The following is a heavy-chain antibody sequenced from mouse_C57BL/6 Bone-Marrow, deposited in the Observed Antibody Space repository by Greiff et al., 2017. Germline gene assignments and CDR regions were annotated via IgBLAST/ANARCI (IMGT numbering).Heavy chain of an antibody. V-gene: IGHV1-69*01. CDR3: ATLITTVVANWYVDV. D-gene: IGHD1-1*01. CDR2: IDPSDSYT. J-gene: IGHJ1*03. CDR1: GYTFTSYW. Sequence: QVQLQQPGAELVMPGASVKLSCKASGYTFTSYWMHWVKQRPGQGLEWIGEIDPSDSYTNYNQKFKGKSTLTVDKSSSTAYMQLSSLTSEDSAVYYCATLITTVVANWYVDVWGTGTTVTVSS.